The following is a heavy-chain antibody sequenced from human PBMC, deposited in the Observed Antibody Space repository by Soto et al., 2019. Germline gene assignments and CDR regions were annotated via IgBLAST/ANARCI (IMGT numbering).Heavy chain of an antibody. Sequence: QVQLVQSGPEVQKPGASVKVSCKASGYTFTDYGISWVRQAPGQGLEWRGWIGTYNGDTRYAHKFQGTVTMTTGTSTSTVYMDLRSLRSDDTATYYCVRDFLWTNGQWSDCFDLWGQGTLVTVSS. CDR1: GYTFTDYG. J-gene: IGHJ5*02. CDR3: VRDFLWTNGQWSDCFDL. V-gene: IGHV1-18*01. D-gene: IGHD2-8*01. CDR2: IGTYNGDT.